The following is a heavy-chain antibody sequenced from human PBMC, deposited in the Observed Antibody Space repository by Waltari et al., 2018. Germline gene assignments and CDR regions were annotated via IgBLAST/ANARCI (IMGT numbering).Heavy chain of an antibody. CDR3: AKGDYGDYTWFDP. CDR1: GFTLSRYA. V-gene: IGHV3-23*01. CDR2: ISGSGGST. D-gene: IGHD4-17*01. Sequence: EVQLLESGGGLVQPGGSLRLSCAASGFTLSRYAMNWVRQAPGKGLEWVSTISGSGGSTYFADSVKGRFSIFRDNSKNTLSLHMDSLRAEDTAVYYCAKGDYGDYTWFDPWGQGTLVTVSS. J-gene: IGHJ5*02.